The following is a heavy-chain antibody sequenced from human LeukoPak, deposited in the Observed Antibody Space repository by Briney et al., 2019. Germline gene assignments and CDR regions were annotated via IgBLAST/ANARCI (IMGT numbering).Heavy chain of an antibody. CDR1: GFTVSSNY. V-gene: IGHV3-53*01. CDR3: ASLQLIPAFDI. J-gene: IGHJ3*02. D-gene: IGHD4-11*01. Sequence: PGGSLRLSCAASGFTVSSNYMSWVRQAPGKGLEWVSVIYSGGSTYYADSVKGRFTISRDNSKNTLYLQMNSLRAEDTAVYYCASLQLIPAFDIWGQGTMVTVSS. CDR2: IYSGGST.